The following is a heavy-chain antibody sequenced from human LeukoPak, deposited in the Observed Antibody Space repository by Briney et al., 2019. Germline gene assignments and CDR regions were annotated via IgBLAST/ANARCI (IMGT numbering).Heavy chain of an antibody. CDR3: ARGWFGEFLLYYFDY. V-gene: IGHV3-7*04. J-gene: IGHJ4*02. CDR1: GFTFSSYW. D-gene: IGHD3-10*01. CDR2: IKQDGSEK. Sequence: GGSLRLSCAASGFTFSSYWMSWVRQAPGKGLEWVANIKQDGSEKYYVDSVKGRFTISRDNAKNSLYLQMNSLRAEDTAVYYCARGWFGEFLLYYFDYWGQGTLVTVSS.